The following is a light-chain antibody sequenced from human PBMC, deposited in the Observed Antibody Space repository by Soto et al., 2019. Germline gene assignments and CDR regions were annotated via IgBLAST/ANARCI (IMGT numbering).Light chain of an antibody. CDR2: GNS. CDR1: SSKIGAGYD. CDR3: QSYDSSLSGYV. Sequence: QSVLTQPPSVSGAPGQRVTISCTGSSSKIGAGYDVHWYQQLPGTAPKLLIYGNSNRPSGVPDRFSGSKSGTSASLAITGLQAEYEADYYCQSYDSSLSGYVFGTGTKVPVL. J-gene: IGLJ1*01. V-gene: IGLV1-40*01.